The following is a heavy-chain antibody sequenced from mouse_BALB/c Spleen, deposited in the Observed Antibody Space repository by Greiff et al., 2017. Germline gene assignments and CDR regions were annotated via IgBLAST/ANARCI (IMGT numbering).Heavy chain of an antibody. D-gene: IGHD2-14*01. CDR3: ARHQWYDRAWFAY. CDR2: ISNGGGST. CDR1: GFTFSSYT. Sequence: EVKVVESGGGLVQPGGSLKLSCAASGFTFSSYTMSWVRQTPEKRLEWVAYISNGGGSTYYPDTVKGRFTISRDNAKNTLYLQMSSLKSEDTAMYYCARHQWYDRAWFAYWGQGTLVTVSA. V-gene: IGHV5-12-2*01. J-gene: IGHJ3*01.